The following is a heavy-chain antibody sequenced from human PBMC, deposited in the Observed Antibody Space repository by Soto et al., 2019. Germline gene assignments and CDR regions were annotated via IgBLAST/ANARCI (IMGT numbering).Heavy chain of an antibody. D-gene: IGHD6-13*01. CDR1: GGSISSYY. V-gene: IGHV4-59*01. CDR2: IYYSGST. Sequence: QVQLQESGPGLLKPSETLSLTCTVSGGSISSYYWSWIRQPPGKGLEWIGYIYYSGSTNYNPSLKSRVTISVDTSKNQFSLKLSSVTAADTAAYYCARGKQLGNWFDPWGQGTLVTVSS. CDR3: ARGKQLGNWFDP. J-gene: IGHJ5*02.